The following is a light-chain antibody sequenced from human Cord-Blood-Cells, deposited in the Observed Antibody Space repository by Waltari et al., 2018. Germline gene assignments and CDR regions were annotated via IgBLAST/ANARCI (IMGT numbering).Light chain of an antibody. J-gene: IGKJ1*01. Sequence: DIVMTQSPASLAVSLGERATINCKSSQSVLYSSNNKNYLAWYQQKPGQPPKLLIYWASTRESGVPDRFSGSGSGTDFTLTIRSLQAEDVAVYYCQQYYSTPWTFGQGTKVEIK. CDR1: QSVLYSSNNKNY. V-gene: IGKV4-1*01. CDR3: QQYYSTPWT. CDR2: WAS.